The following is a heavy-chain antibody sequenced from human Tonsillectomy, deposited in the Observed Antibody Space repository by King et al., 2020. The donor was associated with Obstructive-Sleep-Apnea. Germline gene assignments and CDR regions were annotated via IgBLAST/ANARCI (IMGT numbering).Heavy chain of an antibody. CDR2: ISGIGCSK. J-gene: IGHJ4*02. D-gene: IGHD1-26*01. CDR1: GFTFSSYA. CDR3: AKAVLVGATTTNYFDY. Sequence: VQLVESGGGLVQPGGSLRLSCAASGFTFSSYAMSWGRQAPGKGLEWVSAISGIGCSKYYADPVKGRFTISRDNSKNTLYLQMNSLIAEDTALYYCAKAVLVGATTTNYFDYWGQGTLVTVSS. V-gene: IGHV3-23*04.